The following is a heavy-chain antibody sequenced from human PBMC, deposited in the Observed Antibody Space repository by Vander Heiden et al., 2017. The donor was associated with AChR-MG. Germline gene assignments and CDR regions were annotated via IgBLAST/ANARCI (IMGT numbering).Heavy chain of an antibody. CDR2: ISSSSSYL. CDR3: ASYYTTGWKPWYLDV. J-gene: IGHJ2*01. CDR1: GFTFSRYT. Sequence: DVQLVESGGGLVEPGGSLRLSCAASGFTFSRYTISWVRQAPGKGLECVSSISSSSSYLYYADSVKGRFTISRDNAKNSLYLQMNSLRDEDTAVYYCASYYTTGWKPWYLDVWGRGTLVTVSS. D-gene: IGHD6-19*01. V-gene: IGHV3-21*02.